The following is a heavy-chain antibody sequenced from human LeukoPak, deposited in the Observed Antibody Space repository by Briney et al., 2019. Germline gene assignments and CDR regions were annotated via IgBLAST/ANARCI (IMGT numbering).Heavy chain of an antibody. CDR3: ARGTPPPTYYYDSSGYYYFDY. CDR1: GGSFSGYY. V-gene: IGHV4-34*01. CDR2: INHSGRT. Sequence: SETLSLTCAVYGGSFSGYYWSWIRQPPGKGLEWIGEINHSGRTNYNPSLKSRVTISVDTSKNQFSLKLSSVTAADTAVYYCARGTPPPTYYYDSSGYYYFDYWGQGTLVTVSS. J-gene: IGHJ4*02. D-gene: IGHD3-22*01.